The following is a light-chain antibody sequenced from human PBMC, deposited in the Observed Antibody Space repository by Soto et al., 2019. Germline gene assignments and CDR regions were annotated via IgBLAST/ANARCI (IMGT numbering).Light chain of an antibody. J-gene: IGKJ1*01. CDR3: QQYGSSWT. CDR2: GAS. CDR1: QSVSSSY. Sequence: EIVLTQSAGTLSLSPGQRSTLSCRASQSVSSSYLAWYQQRPGQAPRLLIYGASSRATGIPDRFSGSGSGTNFTLTISRLEPDDFAVYSCQQYGSSWTFGQGTKVDI. V-gene: IGKV3-20*01.